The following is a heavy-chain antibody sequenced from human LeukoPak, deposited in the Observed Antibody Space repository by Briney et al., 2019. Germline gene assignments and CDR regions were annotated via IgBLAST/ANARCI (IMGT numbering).Heavy chain of an antibody. Sequence: LSQTLSLTCAISGDSVSSNNAAWNWIRQSPSRGLEWLGRTYYRSKWYIDYAVSVKSRVTIIPDTSRNQFSLQLNSVTPEDTAVYYCARRLTQYDCFDPWGQGILVTVSS. CDR3: ARRLTQYDCFDP. CDR1: GDSVSSNNAA. CDR2: TYYRSKWYI. V-gene: IGHV6-1*01. D-gene: IGHD2-2*01. J-gene: IGHJ5*02.